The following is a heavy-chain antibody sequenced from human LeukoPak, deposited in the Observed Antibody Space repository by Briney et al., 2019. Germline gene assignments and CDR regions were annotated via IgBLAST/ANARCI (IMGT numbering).Heavy chain of an antibody. CDR2: ISYDGSNK. CDR1: GFTFSSYA. D-gene: IGHD5-18*01. Sequence: GGSLRLSCAASGFTFSSYAMHWVRQAPGKGLEWVAVISYDGSNKYYADSVKGRFTISRDNSKNTLYLQMNSLRAEDTAVYYCARAVDTAMTFDYWGQGTLVTVSS. CDR3: ARAVDTAMTFDY. V-gene: IGHV3-30-3*01. J-gene: IGHJ4*02.